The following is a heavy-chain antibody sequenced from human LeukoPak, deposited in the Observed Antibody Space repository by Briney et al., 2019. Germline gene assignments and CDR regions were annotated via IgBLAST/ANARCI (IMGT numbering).Heavy chain of an antibody. D-gene: IGHD2-15*01. Sequence: GGSLRLSCTASGFTFGDYAMSWVRQAPGKGLEWVGFIRSKAYGGTTEYAASVKGRFTISRDDSKSIAYLQMNSLKTEDTAVYYCTRLVGGGPFDYRGQGTLVTVSS. V-gene: IGHV3-49*04. J-gene: IGHJ4*02. CDR3: TRLVGGGPFDY. CDR1: GFTFGDYA. CDR2: IRSKAYGGTT.